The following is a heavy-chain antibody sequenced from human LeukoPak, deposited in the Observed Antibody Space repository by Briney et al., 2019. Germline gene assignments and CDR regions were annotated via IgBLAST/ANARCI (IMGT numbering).Heavy chain of an antibody. CDR3: ARVGGGSLYYYYMDV. CDR2: INPSGGST. V-gene: IGHV1-46*01. D-gene: IGHD3-16*01. CDR1: GYTFTSYY. Sequence: ASVKVSCKASGYTFTSYYMHWVRQAPGQGLEWMGIINPSGGSTSYAQKFQGRVTMTRDTSTSTVYMELSRLRSDDTAVYYCARVGGGSLYYYYMDVWGKGTTVTASS. J-gene: IGHJ6*03.